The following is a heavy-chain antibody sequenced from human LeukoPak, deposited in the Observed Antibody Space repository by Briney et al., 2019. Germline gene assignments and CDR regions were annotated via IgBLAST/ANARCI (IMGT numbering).Heavy chain of an antibody. CDR2: IIPIFGTA. J-gene: IGHJ6*02. CDR3: ARGPYDYGDYGPYYYGMDV. D-gene: IGHD4-17*01. V-gene: IGHV1-69*13. CDR1: GGTFSSYA. Sequence: ASVKVSCTASGGTFSSYAISWVRQAPGQGLEWMGGIIPIFGTANYAQKFQGRVTITADESTSTAYMELSSLRSEDTAVYYCARGPYDYGDYGPYYYGMDVWGQGTTVTVSS.